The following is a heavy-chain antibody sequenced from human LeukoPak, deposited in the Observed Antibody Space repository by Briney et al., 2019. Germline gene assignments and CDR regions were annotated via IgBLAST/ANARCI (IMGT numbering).Heavy chain of an antibody. V-gene: IGHV4-4*07. J-gene: IGHJ4*02. CDR3: ARGGDYDVLTGYHYYFDY. Sequence: PGGSLRLSCAASGFTFSSYSMNWIRQPAGKGLEWIGHIYTSGSTHYNPSLKSRATISADTSKNQFSLNLSSVTAADTAVYFCARGGDYDVLTGYHYYFDYWGQGTLVTVSS. CDR1: GFTFSSYS. D-gene: IGHD3-9*01. CDR2: IYTSGST.